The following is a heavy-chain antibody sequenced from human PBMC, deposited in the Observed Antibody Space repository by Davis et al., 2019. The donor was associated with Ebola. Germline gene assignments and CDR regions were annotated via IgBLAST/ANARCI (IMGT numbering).Heavy chain of an antibody. CDR2: IWYDGSTK. V-gene: IGHV3-30*02. CDR3: ATGRASGYDCFAY. CDR1: GFTFSSYA. J-gene: IGHJ4*02. Sequence: PGGSLRLSCAASGFTFSSYAMHWVRQPPGKGREWVAVIWYDGSTKYYADSVKGRFTISRDNSKTTLYLQMNSLRAEDTAVYYCATGRASGYDCFAYWGQGTLVTVSS. D-gene: IGHD5-12*01.